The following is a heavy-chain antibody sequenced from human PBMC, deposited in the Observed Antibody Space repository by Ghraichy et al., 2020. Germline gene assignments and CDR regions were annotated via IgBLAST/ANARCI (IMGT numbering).Heavy chain of an antibody. CDR2: IPNDGSNK. Sequence: GGSLRLSCAASGFTFSKYAMHWVRQAPGKGLEWVAIIPNDGSNKFYADSVRGRFTISRDNSKNTLYLQMNSLRAEDTAVYYCARSGYDSTGYYYLDSGYNWLDSWGQGTLVTVSS. V-gene: IGHV3-30*04. CDR3: ARSGYDSTGYYYLDSGYNWLDS. J-gene: IGHJ5*01. D-gene: IGHD3-22*01. CDR1: GFTFSKYA.